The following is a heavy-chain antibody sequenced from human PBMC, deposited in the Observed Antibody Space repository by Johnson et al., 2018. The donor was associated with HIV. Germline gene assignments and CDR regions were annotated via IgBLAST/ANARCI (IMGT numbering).Heavy chain of an antibody. J-gene: IGHJ3*02. CDR3: ARVPVVIGGVRKAFDI. CDR2: ASGSGGTT. CDR1: GFTFSSYA. Sequence: VQLVESGGGLVQPGGSLRLSCAASGFTFSSYAVSWVRQAPGKGLEWVSGASGSGGTTYYADSVKGRFTISRDNAKNILYLQMNSLRAEDTAVYYCARVPVVIGGVRKAFDIWGQGTMVTVSS. D-gene: IGHD3-16*01. V-gene: IGHV3-23*04.